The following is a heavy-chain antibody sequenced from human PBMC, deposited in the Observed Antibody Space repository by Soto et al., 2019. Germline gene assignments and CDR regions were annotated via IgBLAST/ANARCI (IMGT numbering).Heavy chain of an antibody. CDR3: AAWASNYYDSSGYHN. Sequence: RASVKVSCKASGGTFSSYAISWVRQAPGQGLEWMGGIIPIFGTANYAQKFQGRVTITADESTSTAYMELSSLRSEDTAVYYCAAWASNYYDSSGYHNWGQGTLVTVAS. V-gene: IGHV1-69*13. J-gene: IGHJ4*02. CDR2: IIPIFGTA. CDR1: GGTFSSYA. D-gene: IGHD3-22*01.